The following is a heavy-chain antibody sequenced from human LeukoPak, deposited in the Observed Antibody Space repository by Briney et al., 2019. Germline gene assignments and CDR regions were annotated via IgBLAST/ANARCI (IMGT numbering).Heavy chain of an antibody. CDR1: GFTFSGYG. CDR2: IWYDASNT. V-gene: IGHV3-33*01. D-gene: IGHD3-22*01. CDR3: ARDLGNGYFYFDY. Sequence: GTSLGLSCSSSGFTFSGYGMHWVRQAPGKGLEWVAVIWYDASNTDYVDSVKGRFTISRDNSKNTLFLQMNSLRAEDTAVYYCARDLGNGYFYFDYWGQGTLVTVSS. J-gene: IGHJ4*02.